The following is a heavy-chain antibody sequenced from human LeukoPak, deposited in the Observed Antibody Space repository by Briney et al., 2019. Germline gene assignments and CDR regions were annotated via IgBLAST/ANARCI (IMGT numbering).Heavy chain of an antibody. V-gene: IGHV3-53*01. D-gene: IGHD2-2*01. CDR2: IYSGGMT. CDR1: GLNVTYNY. CDR3: YARPVLPAAFLPSGNYMDV. J-gene: IGHJ6*03. Sequence: GGSLRLSCAASGLNVTYNYMSCVRQAPGKGLEWLSVIYSGGMTYYADSVKGRFIISRDNSKDTLYLQMNRLRAEDTAVYYCYARPVLPAAFLPSGNYMDVWGKGTTVTVSS.